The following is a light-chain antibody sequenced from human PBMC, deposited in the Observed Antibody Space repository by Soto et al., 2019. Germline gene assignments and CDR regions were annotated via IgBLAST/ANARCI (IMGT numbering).Light chain of an antibody. V-gene: IGLV2-8*01. J-gene: IGLJ3*02. Sequence: QSALTQPPSASGSPGQSVTISCAGSISDVGGYNHVSWYQQHPGKAPKLLIYEVTKRPSGVPARFSGSKSGNTASLTVSGLQAEDEADYYCSSYIPSNVDWVFGGGTKLTVL. CDR2: EVT. CDR1: ISDVGGYNH. CDR3: SSYIPSNVDWV.